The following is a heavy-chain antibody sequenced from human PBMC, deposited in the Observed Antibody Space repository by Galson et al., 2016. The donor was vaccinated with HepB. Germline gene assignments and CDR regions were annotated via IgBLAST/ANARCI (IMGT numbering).Heavy chain of an antibody. Sequence: SLRLSCAASGFTFSNYAMHWVRQAPGKGLEWVAVISYDGIKKYYADSAKGRFTISRDNSKNTLYVQMYSLRTEDTAVYYCARGVGFGLDVWGQGTTVTVSS. V-gene: IGHV3-30*04. D-gene: IGHD3-10*01. J-gene: IGHJ6*02. CDR1: GFTFSNYA. CDR2: ISYDGIKK. CDR3: ARGVGFGLDV.